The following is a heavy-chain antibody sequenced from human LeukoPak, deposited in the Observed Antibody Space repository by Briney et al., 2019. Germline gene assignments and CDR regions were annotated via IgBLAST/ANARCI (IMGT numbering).Heavy chain of an antibody. CDR1: GFTFSSSW. CDR2: INGDGSST. CDR3: ASHRYSGTYMAY. J-gene: IGHJ4*02. Sequence: GGSLRLSCAASGFTFSSSWMHWVRQAPGKGLLWVSRINGDGSSTSYADSVKGRFTISRDNAKNTLYLQVNSLRAEDTAVYYCASHRYSGTYMAYWGQGTLVTVSS. V-gene: IGHV3-74*01. D-gene: IGHD1-26*01.